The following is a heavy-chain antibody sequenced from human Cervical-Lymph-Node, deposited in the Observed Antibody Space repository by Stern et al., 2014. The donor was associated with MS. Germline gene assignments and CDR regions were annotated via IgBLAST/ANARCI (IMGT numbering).Heavy chain of an antibody. J-gene: IGHJ6*02. CDR1: GGFIKSYY. CDR2: FHFSGNS. V-gene: IGHV4-4*07. CDR3: ARDGGFCTNRVCPKYYHSGMDV. D-gene: IGHD2-8*01. Sequence: VQLLESGPGLVKPSETLSLTCTVSGGFIKSYYWSWVRQSAGKGLAWIGRFHFSGNSNYNPSLKSRGTMSVDTANTQLSLNVTSVTAADSAVYYCARDGGFCTNRVCPKYYHSGMDVWGQGTTVTVSS.